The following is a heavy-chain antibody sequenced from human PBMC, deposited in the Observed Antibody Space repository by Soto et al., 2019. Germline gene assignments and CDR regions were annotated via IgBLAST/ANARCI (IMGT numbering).Heavy chain of an antibody. J-gene: IGHJ4*02. Sequence: SETLSVTCTVAGDSVSSASCYWGWIRQPPGKGLEWIGYIYYSGSTNSNPSLTSRITMSVDMSKNQFSLNLISVTAADTAKYFCAREGNLGRWLQPLDFWGQGTLVTVSS. CDR1: GDSVSSASCY. CDR3: AREGNLGRWLQPLDF. V-gene: IGHV4-61*01. CDR2: IYYSGST. D-gene: IGHD5-12*01.